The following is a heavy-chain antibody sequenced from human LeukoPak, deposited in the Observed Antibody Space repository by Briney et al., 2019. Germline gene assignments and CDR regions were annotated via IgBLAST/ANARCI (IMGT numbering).Heavy chain of an antibody. V-gene: IGHV3-33*01. CDR3: ARDGEQWQVWYYFDY. CDR2: IWYDGSNK. Sequence: GGSLRLSCAASGFTFSSYGMHWVRQAPGKGLEWVAVIWYDGSNKYYADSVKGRFTISRDNSKNTLYLQMNSLRVEDTAVYYCARDGEQWQVWYYFDYWGQGTLVTVSS. D-gene: IGHD6-19*01. J-gene: IGHJ4*02. CDR1: GFTFSSYG.